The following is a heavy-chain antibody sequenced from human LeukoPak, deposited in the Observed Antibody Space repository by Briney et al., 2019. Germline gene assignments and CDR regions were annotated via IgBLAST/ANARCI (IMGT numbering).Heavy chain of an antibody. CDR2: ISGSGGST. J-gene: IGHJ3*02. D-gene: IGHD1-26*01. Sequence: GGSLRLSCAASGFTFSSYAMSWVRQAPGKGLEWVSAISGSGGSTYYADSVKGRFTISRDNSKNTLYLQMNSLRAEDTAVYYCAKDPLVLGGSPKPWAFDIWGQGTMVTVPS. CDR1: GFTFSSYA. CDR3: AKDPLVLGGSPKPWAFDI. V-gene: IGHV3-23*01.